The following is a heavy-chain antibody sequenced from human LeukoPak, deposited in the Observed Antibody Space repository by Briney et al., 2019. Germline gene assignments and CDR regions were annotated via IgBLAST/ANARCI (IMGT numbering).Heavy chain of an antibody. J-gene: IGHJ3*02. CDR3: AREEDAFDI. Sequence: SETLSLTCTVSGGSISSYYWSWIRQPPGKGLEWIGRIYNSGSTNYNPSLKSRVTISVDTSKNQFSLKLSSVTAADTGVYYCAREEDAFDIWGQGTMVTVSS. CDR1: GGSISSYY. CDR2: IYNSGST. V-gene: IGHV4-4*07.